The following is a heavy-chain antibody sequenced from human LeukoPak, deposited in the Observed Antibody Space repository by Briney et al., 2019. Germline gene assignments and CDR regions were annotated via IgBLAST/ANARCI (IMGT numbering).Heavy chain of an antibody. CDR1: GFTFSSYA. J-gene: IGHJ6*04. D-gene: IGHD3-10*02. CDR3: AELGITMIGGV. CDR2: ISSGGSTI. Sequence: SGGSLRLSCAASGFTFSSYAMSWVRQAPGKGLEWVSYISSGGSTIYYADSVKGRFTISRDNAKNSLYLQMNSLRAEDTAVYYCAELGITMIGGVWGKGTTVTISS. V-gene: IGHV3-48*03.